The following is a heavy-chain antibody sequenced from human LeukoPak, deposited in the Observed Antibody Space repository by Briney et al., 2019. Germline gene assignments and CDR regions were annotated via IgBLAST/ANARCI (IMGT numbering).Heavy chain of an antibody. Sequence: SVKVSCKASGYTFTGYYMHWVRQAPGQGLEWMGRIIPILGIANYAQKFQGRVTITADKSTSTAYMELSSLRSEDTAVYYCATTQVYYYGMDVWGQGTTVTVSS. CDR2: IIPILGIA. CDR3: ATTQVYYYGMDV. CDR1: GYTFTGYY. J-gene: IGHJ6*02. V-gene: IGHV1-69*02.